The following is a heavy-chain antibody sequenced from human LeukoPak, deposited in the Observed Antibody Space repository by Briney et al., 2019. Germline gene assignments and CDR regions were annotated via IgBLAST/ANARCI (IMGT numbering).Heavy chain of an antibody. D-gene: IGHD6-13*01. CDR1: GFTFHDYA. V-gene: IGHV3-9*01. Sequence: GGSLRLSCAASGFTFHDYAMHWVRQAPGKGLEWVSGISCNSGSIGYADSVKDRFTISRDNAKNSLHLQMNSLRAEDTALYYCAKDKAGRGIYYFDYWGQGTLVTVSS. CDR3: AKDKAGRGIYYFDY. J-gene: IGHJ4*02. CDR2: ISCNSGSI.